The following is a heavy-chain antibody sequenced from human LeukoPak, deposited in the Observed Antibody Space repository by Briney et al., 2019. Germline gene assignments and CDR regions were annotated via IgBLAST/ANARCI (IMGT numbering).Heavy chain of an antibody. J-gene: IGHJ6*03. V-gene: IGHV1-69*05. CDR1: GGTFSSYA. D-gene: IGHD1-26*01. CDR3: ARGGSYFDYYYYYMDV. Sequence: SVKVSCKASGGTFSSYAISWVRQAPGQGLEWMGGIIPILGTANYAQKFQGRVTITTDESTSTAYMELSSLRSEDTAVYYCARGGSYFDYYYYYMDVWGKGTTVTVSS. CDR2: IIPILGTA.